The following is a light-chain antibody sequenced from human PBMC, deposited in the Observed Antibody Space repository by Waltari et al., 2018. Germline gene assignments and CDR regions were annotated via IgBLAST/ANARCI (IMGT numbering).Light chain of an antibody. CDR3: MQTLHSPYT. Sequence: DIVLTQSQLSLVVTTGVPASISCRSSQSLLLNNIHKILDWYVQKPGQSPRLLFYLGSERASGVPDRFSADGTGTDFSLRISRVEAEDVGLYYCMQTLHSPYTFGQGTRLEI. CDR1: QSLLLNNIHKI. CDR2: LGS. J-gene: IGKJ2*01. V-gene: IGKV2-28*01.